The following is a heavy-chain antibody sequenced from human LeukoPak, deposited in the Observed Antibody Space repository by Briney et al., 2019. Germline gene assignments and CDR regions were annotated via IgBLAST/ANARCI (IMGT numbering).Heavy chain of an antibody. CDR3: ARGGSMIVESLPFDY. D-gene: IGHD3-22*01. Sequence: GGSLRLSCAASGFTVSINYMSWVRQAPGKGLEWVSVIYSDGSTYYADSVKGRFTISRDNSKNTLYLQMNSLRVEDTAVYYCARGGSMIVESLPFDYWGQGTLVTVSS. CDR2: IYSDGST. J-gene: IGHJ4*02. V-gene: IGHV3-66*01. CDR1: GFTVSINY.